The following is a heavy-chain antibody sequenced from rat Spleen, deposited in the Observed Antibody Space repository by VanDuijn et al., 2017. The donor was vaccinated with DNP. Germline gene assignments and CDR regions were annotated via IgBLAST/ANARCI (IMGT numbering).Heavy chain of an antibody. CDR3: ARPDY. V-gene: IGHV5-7*01. Sequence: EVQLVETGGGLVQPGRSLKLSCTASGFTFSDYNMAWVRQAPKKGLEWVATIDYDGSSTYYRDSVKGRFTISRDNAKSTLYLQMDSLRSEDTATYYCARPDYWGQGVMVTVSS. CDR1: GFTFSDYN. CDR2: IDYDGSST. J-gene: IGHJ2*01.